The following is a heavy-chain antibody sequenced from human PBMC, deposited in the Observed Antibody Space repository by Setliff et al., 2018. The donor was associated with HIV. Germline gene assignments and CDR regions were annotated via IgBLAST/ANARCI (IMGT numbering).Heavy chain of an antibody. J-gene: IGHJ4*02. CDR3: ARGDYYDSTGYEGLDS. CDR2: INYSGST. V-gene: IGHV4-39*07. CDR1: GVSISSSNLY. D-gene: IGHD3-22*01. Sequence: ETLSLTCTVSGVSISSSNLYWGWIRQSPGKGMEWIGSINYSGSTTYNPSLRSRVTISVDTSKNQFSLKLNSVTAADTAVYYCARGDYYDSTGYEGLDSWGRGTLVTVSS.